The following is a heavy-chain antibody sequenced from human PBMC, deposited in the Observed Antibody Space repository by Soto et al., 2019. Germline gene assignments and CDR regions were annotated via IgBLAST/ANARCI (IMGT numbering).Heavy chain of an antibody. J-gene: IGHJ5*02. Sequence: QVHLQQWGAGLLKPSETLSLTCAVYGGSVNGYYWNWIRQPPGKGLEWIGEINHTGGTHYNPSLKSRVTMSVDTSKNQFSLRWRSGTAADTAIYYCATRITVFGLLIPPFDPWGQGTQVTVSS. CDR1: GGSVNGYY. CDR2: INHTGGT. D-gene: IGHD3-3*01. V-gene: IGHV4-34*02. CDR3: ATRITVFGLLIPPFDP.